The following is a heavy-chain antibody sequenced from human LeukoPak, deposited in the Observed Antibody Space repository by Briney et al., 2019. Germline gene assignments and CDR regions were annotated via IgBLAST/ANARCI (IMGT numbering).Heavy chain of an antibody. CDR3: ASHCSGGSCHHRQDAFDI. V-gene: IGHV3-21*01. CDR1: GFTFSSYS. J-gene: IGHJ3*02. CDR2: ISSSSSYI. Sequence: SGGSLRLSCAASGFTFSSYSMNWVRQAPGKGLEWVSSISSSSSYIYYADSVKGRFTISRDNAKNSLYLQRNSLRAEDTAVYYCASHCSGGSCHHRQDAFDIWGQGTMVTVSS. D-gene: IGHD2-15*01.